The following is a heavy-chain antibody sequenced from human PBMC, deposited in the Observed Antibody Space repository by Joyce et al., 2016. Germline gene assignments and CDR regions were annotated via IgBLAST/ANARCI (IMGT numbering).Heavy chain of an antibody. Sequence: EVQVLESGGGLVQPGGSLRLSCAVSGFILRRYDRSWVRQAPGKGLEWVSAISSSGDSTYYTDSVKGRFTVTRDNSKKILYLQMNTLRAEDTAVYYCAKASLTGYYIGAYYFDYWGQGTLVTVSS. CDR3: AKASLTGYYIGAYYFDY. CDR2: ISSSGDST. J-gene: IGHJ4*02. D-gene: IGHD3-9*01. V-gene: IGHV3-23*01. CDR1: GFILRRYD.